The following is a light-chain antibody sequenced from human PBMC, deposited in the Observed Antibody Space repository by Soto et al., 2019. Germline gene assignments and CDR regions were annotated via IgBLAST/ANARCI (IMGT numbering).Light chain of an antibody. CDR3: QQYNSYSGT. Sequence: IQMPQSPSSLSASVGDRVTITCRASQSVSTYVNWYQHNPGRAPKLLIYGASSLQSGVPSRFSGSGSGTEFTLTISSLQPDDFATYYCQQYNSYSGTFGQGTKVEI. CDR2: GAS. CDR1: QSVSTY. J-gene: IGKJ1*01. V-gene: IGKV1-5*01.